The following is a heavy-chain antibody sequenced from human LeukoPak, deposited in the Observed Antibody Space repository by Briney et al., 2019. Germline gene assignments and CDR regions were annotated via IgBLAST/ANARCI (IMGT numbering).Heavy chain of an antibody. Sequence: PGRSLRLSCAASGFTFSSYGMHWVRQAPGKGLEWVAFIRYDGSNKYYADSVKGRFTISRDNSKNTLYLQMNSLRAEDTAVYYCAKDKVPAAKTLGYFDYWGQGTLVTVSS. CDR3: AKDKVPAAKTLGYFDY. J-gene: IGHJ4*02. CDR2: IRYDGSNK. V-gene: IGHV3-30*02. D-gene: IGHD2-2*01. CDR1: GFTFSSYG.